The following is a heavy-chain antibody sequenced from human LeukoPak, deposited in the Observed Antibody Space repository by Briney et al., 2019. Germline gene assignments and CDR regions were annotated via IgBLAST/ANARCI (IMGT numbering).Heavy chain of an antibody. CDR3: ARLRGGVSGAFDI. CDR2: ISAYNGNT. J-gene: IGHJ3*02. Sequence: GASVKVSCKASGGTFSSSTISWVRQAPGQGLEWMGWISAYNGNTNYAQKLQGRVTMTTDTSTSTAYMELRSLRSDDTAVYYCARLRGGVSGAFDIWGQGTMVTVSS. V-gene: IGHV1-18*01. CDR1: GGTFSSST. D-gene: IGHD3-16*01.